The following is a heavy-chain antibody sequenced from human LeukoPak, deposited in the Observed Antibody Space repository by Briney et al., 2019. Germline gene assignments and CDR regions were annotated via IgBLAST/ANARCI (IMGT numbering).Heavy chain of an antibody. CDR2: INTDTGNP. CDR3: ARGREMADY. CDR1: GYTFTTYA. J-gene: IGHJ4*02. V-gene: IGHV7-4-1*02. Sequence: ASVKVSCKASGYTFTTYAMNWVRQAPGQGLEWMGWINTDTGNPTYAQGFIGRFVFSLDTSVSTSYLQISSLRAEDSAVYYCARGREMADYWGQGTLVTVSS. D-gene: IGHD5-24*01.